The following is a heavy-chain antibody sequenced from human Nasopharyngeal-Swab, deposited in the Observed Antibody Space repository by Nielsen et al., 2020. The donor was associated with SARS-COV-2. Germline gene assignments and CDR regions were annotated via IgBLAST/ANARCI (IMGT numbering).Heavy chain of an antibody. Sequence: GGSLRPSCAASGLTFSSYAMSWVRQAPGKGLEWVSAISGSGGSTYYADSVKGRFTISRDNSKNTLYLQMNSLRAEDTAVYYCANHRDYGETYYYMDVWGKGTTVTVSS. CDR2: ISGSGGST. CDR3: ANHRDYGETYYYMDV. D-gene: IGHD4-17*01. V-gene: IGHV3-23*01. CDR1: GLTFSSYA. J-gene: IGHJ6*03.